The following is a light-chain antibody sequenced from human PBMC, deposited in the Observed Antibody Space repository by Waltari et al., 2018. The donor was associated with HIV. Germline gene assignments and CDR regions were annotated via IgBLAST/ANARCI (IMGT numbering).Light chain of an antibody. CDR3: CSYAGSYTLV. J-gene: IGLJ3*02. CDR1: SSDVGGYKY. V-gene: IGLV2-11*01. Sequence: TQPRSVSGSPGQSVTISCTGASSDVGGYKYVSWYQQHPAKAPKLMIYDVTKRPSGVPDRFSGSKSVNTASLTISGLEAEDEADYYCCSYAGSYTLVFGGGTKLTVL. CDR2: DVT.